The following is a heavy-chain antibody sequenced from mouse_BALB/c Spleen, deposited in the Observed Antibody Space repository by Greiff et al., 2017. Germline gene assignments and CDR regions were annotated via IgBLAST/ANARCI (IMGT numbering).Heavy chain of an antibody. J-gene: IGHJ3*01. D-gene: IGHD1-1*01. CDR1: GYTFTSYV. Sequence: EVKVVESGPELVKPGASVKMSCKASGYTFTSYVMHWVKQKPGQGLEWIGYINPYNDGTKYNEKFKGKATLTSDKSSSTAYMELSSLTSEDSAVYDGARDYGSSYGGFAYWGQGTLVTVSA. V-gene: IGHV1-14*01. CDR2: INPYNDGT. CDR3: ARDYGSSYGGFAY.